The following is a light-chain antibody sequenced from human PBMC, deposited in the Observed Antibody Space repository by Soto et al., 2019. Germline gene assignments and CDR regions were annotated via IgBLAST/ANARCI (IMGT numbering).Light chain of an antibody. CDR1: QSVNTV. J-gene: IGKJ5*01. Sequence: EIVLTQSPATLSLSPGERATLSCRASQSVNTVLALYRRKPGQAPRLLIYDASNRATGIPARFSGSGSGTDFTLTISSLEPEDVALYYCQQRSNWPVTFGRGTRLEIK. CDR3: QQRSNWPVT. V-gene: IGKV3-11*01. CDR2: DAS.